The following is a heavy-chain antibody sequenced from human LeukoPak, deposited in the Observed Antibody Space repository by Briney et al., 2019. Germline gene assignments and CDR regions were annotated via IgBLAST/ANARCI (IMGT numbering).Heavy chain of an antibody. Sequence: GGSLRLSCAASGFTFSSYAMSWVRQAPGKGLEGVANIKQDGSEKYYVDSVKGRFTISRDNAKNSLYLQMNSLRAEDTAVYYCARDRGYSRYNWFDPWGQGTLVTVSS. D-gene: IGHD6-13*01. J-gene: IGHJ5*02. CDR2: IKQDGSEK. CDR3: ARDRGYSRYNWFDP. CDR1: GFTFSSYA. V-gene: IGHV3-7*01.